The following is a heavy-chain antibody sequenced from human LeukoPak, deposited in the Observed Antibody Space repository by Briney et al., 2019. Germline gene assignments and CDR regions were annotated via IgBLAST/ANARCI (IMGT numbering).Heavy chain of an antibody. CDR1: GFTFSSYW. CDR2: IGSDGSTT. J-gene: IGHJ4*02. CDR3: ARERSGSSGYYSAIDS. V-gene: IGHV3-74*01. D-gene: IGHD3-22*01. Sequence: PGGSLRLSCVASGFTFSSYWMHWVRQPPGNGLVWVSRIGSDGSTTTYADSVKGRFTISRDNAKNTLYVQMDSLRAEDTAVYYCARERSGSSGYYSAIDSWGQGTLVSVSS.